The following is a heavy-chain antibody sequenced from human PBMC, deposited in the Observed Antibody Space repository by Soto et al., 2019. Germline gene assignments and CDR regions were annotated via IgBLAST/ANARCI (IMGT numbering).Heavy chain of an antibody. D-gene: IGHD3-22*01. CDR2: IYHSGST. CDR1: GGSISSGGYS. V-gene: IGHV4-30-2*01. CDR3: TRDKAIPPTIVRITMIVVVPMDV. J-gene: IGHJ6*02. Sequence: PSETLSLTCAVSGGSISSGGYSWTWIRQPPGKGLEWIGYIYHSGSTYYNPSLKSRVTISVDRSKNQFSLKLSSVTAADTAVYYCTRDKAIPPTIVRITMIVVVPMDVWGQGTTVTVSS.